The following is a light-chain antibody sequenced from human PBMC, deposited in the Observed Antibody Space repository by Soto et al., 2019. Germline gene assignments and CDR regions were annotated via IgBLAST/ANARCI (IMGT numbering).Light chain of an antibody. V-gene: IGLV1-47*01. CDR2: RNN. CDR3: AAWDDSLSGRV. Sequence: QAVVTQPPSASGTPGQRVTISCSGSSPNIGSNYVYWYQQLPGTAPKLLIYRNNQRPSGVPDRFSGSKSGTSASLAISGLRSEDEADYYCAAWDDSLSGRVFGGGTKLTVL. J-gene: IGLJ2*01. CDR1: SPNIGSNY.